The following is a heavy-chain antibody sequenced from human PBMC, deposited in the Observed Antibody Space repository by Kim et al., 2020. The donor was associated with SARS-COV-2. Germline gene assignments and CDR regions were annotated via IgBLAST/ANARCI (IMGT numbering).Heavy chain of an antibody. CDR2: IYYSGST. D-gene: IGHD3-10*01. Sequence: SETLSLTCTVSGGSISSSSYYWGWIRQPPGKGLEWIGSIYYSGSTYYNPSLKSRVTISVDTSKNQFSLKLSSVTAADTAVYYCARGRVLLEGVWGQGTTVTVS. CDR3: ARGRVLLEGV. CDR1: GGSISSSSYY. V-gene: IGHV4-39*01. J-gene: IGHJ6*02.